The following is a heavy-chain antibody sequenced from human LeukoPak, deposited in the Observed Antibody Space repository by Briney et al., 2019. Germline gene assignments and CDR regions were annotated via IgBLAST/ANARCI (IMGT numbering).Heavy chain of an antibody. J-gene: IGHJ5*02. V-gene: IGHV1-24*01. CDR3: ATADPANYDYVWGSYRHNWFDP. Sequence: GASVKVSCKVSGYTLTELSMHWVRQAPGKGLEWMGGFDPEDGETIYAQKFQGRVTMTEDTSTDTAYMELSSLRSEDTAVYYCATADPANYDYVWGSYRHNWFDPWGQGTLVTVSP. CDR2: FDPEDGET. CDR1: GYTLTELS. D-gene: IGHD3-16*02.